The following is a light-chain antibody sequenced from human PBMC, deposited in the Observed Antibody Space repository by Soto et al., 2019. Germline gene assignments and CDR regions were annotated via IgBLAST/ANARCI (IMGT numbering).Light chain of an antibody. CDR3: SSYAGGNNV. Sequence: QSALTQPPSASGSPGQSVTISCTGTSSDAGGYNYVSWYQQYPGNVPKLMVYEVNKRPSGVPDRFSGSKSVNTSSLTVSGLHADDEADYYCSSYAGGNNVFGTGTKVTVL. CDR2: EVN. V-gene: IGLV2-8*01. J-gene: IGLJ1*01. CDR1: SSDAGGYNY.